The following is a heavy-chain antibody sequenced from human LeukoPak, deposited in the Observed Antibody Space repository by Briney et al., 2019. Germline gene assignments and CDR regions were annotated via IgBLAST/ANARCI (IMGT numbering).Heavy chain of an antibody. Sequence: ASVKVSCKASGYTFTSYAIHWVRQAPGQRLEWMGWINAGNGNTKYSQKFQGRVTITRDTSASTAYMELSSLRSEDTAVYYCARDLVELRFGELSPGYWGQGTLVTVSS. D-gene: IGHD3-16*02. CDR3: ARDLVELRFGELSPGY. V-gene: IGHV1-3*01. CDR2: INAGNGNT. CDR1: GYTFTSYA. J-gene: IGHJ4*02.